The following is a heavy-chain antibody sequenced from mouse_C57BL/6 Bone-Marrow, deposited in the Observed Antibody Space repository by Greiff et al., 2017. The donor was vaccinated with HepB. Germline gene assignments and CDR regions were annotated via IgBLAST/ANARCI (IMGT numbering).Heavy chain of an antibody. CDR2: IRNKANGYTT. CDR1: GFTFTDYY. CDR3: ARYGSSYCYWYFDV. J-gene: IGHJ1*03. Sequence: EVMLVESGGGLVQPGGSLSLSCAASGFTFTDYYMSWVRQPPGKALEWLGFIRNKANGYTTEYSASVKGRFTISRDNSQSILYLQMNALRAEDSATYYCARYGSSYCYWYFDVWGTGTTVTVSS. D-gene: IGHD1-1*01. V-gene: IGHV7-3*01.